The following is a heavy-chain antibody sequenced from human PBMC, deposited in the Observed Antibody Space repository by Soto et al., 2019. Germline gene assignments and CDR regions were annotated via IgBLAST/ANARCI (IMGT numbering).Heavy chain of an antibody. CDR2: MNPNSGNT. CDR1: GYTFTSYD. J-gene: IGHJ6*02. Sequence: ASVKVSCKASGYTFTSYDINWVRQATGQGLEWMGWMNPNSGNTGYAQKFQGRVTMTRNTSISTAYMELSRLRSEDTAVYYCARDRGRMTTVTSRGGMDVWGQGTTVTVSS. V-gene: IGHV1-8*01. CDR3: ARDRGRMTTVTSRGGMDV. D-gene: IGHD4-17*01.